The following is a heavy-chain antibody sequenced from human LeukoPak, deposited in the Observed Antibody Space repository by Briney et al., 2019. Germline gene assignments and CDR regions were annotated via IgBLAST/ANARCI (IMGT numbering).Heavy chain of an antibody. CDR2: ISAYNGNT. Sequence: VASVKVSCKASGYTFSSYGISWVRQAPGQGLEWMGWISAYNGNTNYAQNFQGRVIMTTDTSTSTAYMELRSLRSDDTAVYYCARAGLERRKVVEYNWFDPWGQGTLVIVSS. J-gene: IGHJ5*02. D-gene: IGHD1-1*01. CDR3: ARAGLERRKVVEYNWFDP. CDR1: GYTFSSYG. V-gene: IGHV1-18*01.